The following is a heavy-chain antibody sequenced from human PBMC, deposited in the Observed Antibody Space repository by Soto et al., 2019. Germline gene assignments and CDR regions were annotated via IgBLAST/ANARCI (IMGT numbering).Heavy chain of an antibody. Sequence: SVKVSCKASGFTFTSSAVQWVRQARGQRLEWIGWIVVGSGDTNYAQNFQERLTITRDMSTGTAYMELSSLRSEDTAVYFCAAGKSSGTYLYYYYYGMDVWGQGTPVTVYS. CDR3: AAGKSSGTYLYYYYYGMDV. J-gene: IGHJ6*02. D-gene: IGHD1-26*01. CDR1: GFTFTSSA. V-gene: IGHV1-58*01. CDR2: IVVGSGDT.